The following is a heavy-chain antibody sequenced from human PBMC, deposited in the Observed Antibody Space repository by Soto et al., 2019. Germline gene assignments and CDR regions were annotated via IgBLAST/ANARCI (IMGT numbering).Heavy chain of an antibody. D-gene: IGHD3-16*01. CDR3: ANGPTEGGS. CDR1: GFSFSSNW. J-gene: IGHJ5*01. V-gene: IGHV3-74*01. CDR2: INPDGGAT. Sequence: EVQLVESGGGLVQPGGSLRLSCAASGFSFSSNWMHWVRQAPGKGLVWVSRINPDGGATTYADSVKGRFTNSRDNAKNTLIRQMNILKAGDGAVIYLANGPTEGGSWGRGILATASS.